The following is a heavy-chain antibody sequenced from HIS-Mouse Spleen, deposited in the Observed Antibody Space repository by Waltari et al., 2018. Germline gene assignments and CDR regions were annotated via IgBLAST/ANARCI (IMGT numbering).Heavy chain of an antibody. CDR1: GGPISGSSYH. CDR3: EREIQYSSSWYDWYFDL. D-gene: IGHD6-13*01. V-gene: IGHV4-39*07. J-gene: IGHJ2*01. Sequence: QLQLQGSGPGLGKPSVTLSPTCTVSGGPISGSSYHWGWMRHATGKGLEWIGIIYYSGSTYYTPSLKSRVTISVDTSKNQFSLKLSSVTAADTAVYYCEREIQYSSSWYDWYFDLWGRGTLVTVSS. CDR2: IYYSGST.